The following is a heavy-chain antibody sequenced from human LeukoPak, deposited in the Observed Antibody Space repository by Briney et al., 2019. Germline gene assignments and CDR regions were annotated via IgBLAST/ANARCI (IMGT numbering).Heavy chain of an antibody. CDR1: GGSISSYY. CDR3: ARLRPELRKDYYYYYYMDV. Sequence: SETLSLTCTVSGGSISSYYWSWIRQPPGKGLEWIGYIYYSGSTNYNPSLKSRVTISVDTSKNQFSLKLSSVTAADTAVYYCARLRPELRKDYYYYYYMDVWGKGTTVAVSS. CDR2: IYYSGST. D-gene: IGHD2-21*01. V-gene: IGHV4-59*01. J-gene: IGHJ6*03.